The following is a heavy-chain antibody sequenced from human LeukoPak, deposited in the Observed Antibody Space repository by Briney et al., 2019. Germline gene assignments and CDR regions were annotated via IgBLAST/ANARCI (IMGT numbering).Heavy chain of an antibody. V-gene: IGHV4-34*01. D-gene: IGHD2-2*01. CDR2: INHSGST. CDR3: ASTERCTTTCPLDY. J-gene: IGHJ4*02. CDR1: GGSFSGYY. Sequence: SETLSLTCSVYGGSFSGYYWSWTRQPPGKGLEWIGEINHSGSTNYNPSLKSRVTISLDTSKTQFSLKLRSVTAADRAVYYCASTERCTTTCPLDYWGQGTLVTVSS.